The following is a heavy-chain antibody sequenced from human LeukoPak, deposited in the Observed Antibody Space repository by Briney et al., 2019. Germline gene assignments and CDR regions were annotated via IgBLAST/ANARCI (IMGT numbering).Heavy chain of an antibody. J-gene: IGHJ3*02. Sequence: GGSLRLSCAASGFTFSNYAMNWIRQGPGKGLEWVAHITGSGDNSYYTDSVKGRSTLSRDNSKNTLFLQMNSLRAEDTAVYYCTRDEGLVAGIWRAYDILGQGTMVTVSS. V-gene: IGHV3-23*01. CDR1: GFTFSNYA. CDR3: TRDEGLVAGIWRAYDI. D-gene: IGHD6-19*01. CDR2: ITGSGDNS.